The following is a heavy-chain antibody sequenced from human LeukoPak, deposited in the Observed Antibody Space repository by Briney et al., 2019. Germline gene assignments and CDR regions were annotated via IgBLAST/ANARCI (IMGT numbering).Heavy chain of an antibody. V-gene: IGHV3-30*18. J-gene: IGHJ4*02. Sequence: PGGSLRLSCAASGFTFSSYGMHWVRQAPGKGLEWVAVTSYDGSNKYYADSVKGRFTISRDNSKNTLYLQMNSLRAEDTAVYYCAKVASIDSGDDYWGQGTLVTVSS. CDR1: GFTFSSYG. D-gene: IGHD3-3*02. CDR2: TSYDGSNK. CDR3: AKVASIDSGDDY.